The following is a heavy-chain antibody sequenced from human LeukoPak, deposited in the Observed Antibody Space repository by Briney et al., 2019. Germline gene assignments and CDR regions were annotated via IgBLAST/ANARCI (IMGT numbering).Heavy chain of an antibody. V-gene: IGHV3-30*04. J-gene: IGHJ4*02. CDR1: GFSFSSYD. CDR2: VSYDGSKK. CDR3: AREIATMGFDY. Sequence: GGSLRLSCSASGFSFSSYDMHWVRQAPGKGLEWVAAVSYDGSKKYYSDSVKGRFTSSRDNSKNTLYLQMNSLRPEDTAVYYCAREIATMGFDYWGQGTLVTVSS. D-gene: IGHD5-24*01.